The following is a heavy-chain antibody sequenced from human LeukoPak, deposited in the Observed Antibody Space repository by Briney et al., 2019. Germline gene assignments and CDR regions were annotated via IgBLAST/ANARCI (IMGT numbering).Heavy chain of an antibody. J-gene: IGHJ4*02. CDR1: GFTFSSYA. CDR3: AKSSDYGGNLADH. V-gene: IGHV3-23*01. D-gene: IGHD4-23*01. CDR2: ISGSGGST. Sequence: GGSLRLSCAASGFTFSSYAMSWVRQAPGKGLEWFSPISGSGGSTYYADSVKGRFTISRDNSKNTLYLQMNSLRAEDTAVYYCAKSSDYGGNLADHWGQGTLVTVSS.